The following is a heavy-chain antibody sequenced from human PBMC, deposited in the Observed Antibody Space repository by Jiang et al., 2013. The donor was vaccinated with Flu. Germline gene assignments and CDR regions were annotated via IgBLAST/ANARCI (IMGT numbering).Heavy chain of an antibody. V-gene: IGHV2-5*02. CDR2: IYWDDDR. J-gene: IGHJ4*02. CDR1: GFSLSTNGVG. D-gene: IGHD3-9*01. CDR3: AHRRLVHSGFFDWSFRAPSFDY. Sequence: KPTQTLTLTCTSSGFSLSTNGVGVGWIRQPPGEAPEWLALIYWDDDRRYRPSLKSRLTVTKDTSKNQVVLTLTDMDPVDTATYYCAHRRLVHSGFFDWSFRAPSFDYWGRESWSPSPQ.